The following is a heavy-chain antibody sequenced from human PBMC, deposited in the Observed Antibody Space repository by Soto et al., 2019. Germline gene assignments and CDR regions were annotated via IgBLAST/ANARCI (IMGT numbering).Heavy chain of an antibody. CDR3: ARRSRLGFGEVTDY. J-gene: IGHJ4*02. V-gene: IGHV1-69*02. D-gene: IGHD3-10*01. Sequence: QVQLVQSGAEVKKPGSSVKVSCKASGGTFSSYTISWVRQAPGQGLEWMGRIIPILGIANYAQKFQGRVPITADKSTSTAYMELSSLRSEDTAVYYCARRSRLGFGEVTDYWRQGTLVTVSS. CDR1: GGTFSSYT. CDR2: IIPILGIA.